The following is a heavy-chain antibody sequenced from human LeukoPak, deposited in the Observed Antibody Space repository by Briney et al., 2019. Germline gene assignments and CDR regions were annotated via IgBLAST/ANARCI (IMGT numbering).Heavy chain of an antibody. CDR1: GGSFSGYY. V-gene: IGHV4-34*01. J-gene: IGHJ5*02. D-gene: IGHD2-2*02. CDR2: INHSGST. Sequence: SETLSLTCAVYGGSFSGYYWSWIRQPPGKGLEWIGEINHSGSTNYNPSLKSRVTLSVDTSKNQFSLKLSSVTAADTAVYYCARGLGDCSSTSCYSFWFDPWGQGTLVTVSS. CDR3: ARGLGDCSSTSCYSFWFDP.